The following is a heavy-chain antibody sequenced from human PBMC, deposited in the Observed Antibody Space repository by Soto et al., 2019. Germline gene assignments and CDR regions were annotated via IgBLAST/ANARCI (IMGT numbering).Heavy chain of an antibody. V-gene: IGHV3-30-3*01. J-gene: IGHJ6*02. CDR2: ISYDGSNK. CDR3: ARDASVYCTNGVCYSEYCYYGMDV. D-gene: IGHD2-8*01. Sequence: QVQLVESGGGVVQPGRSLRLSCAASGFTFSSYAMHWVRQAPGKGLEWVAVISYDGSNKYYADSVKGRFTISRDNSKNTRYLQMNSLRAEDTAVYYCARDASVYCTNGVCYSEYCYYGMDVWGQGTTVTVSS. CDR1: GFTFSSYA.